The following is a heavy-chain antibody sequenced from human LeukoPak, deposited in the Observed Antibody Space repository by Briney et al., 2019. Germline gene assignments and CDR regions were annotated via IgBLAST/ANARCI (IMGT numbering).Heavy chain of an antibody. CDR1: GFTFSSYG. CDR3: AREPRGDSSGYCDY. V-gene: IGHV3-30*03. CDR2: ISYDGSNK. J-gene: IGHJ4*02. Sequence: GGSLRLSCAASGFTFSSYGMHWVRQAPGKGLEWVAVISYDGSNKYYADSVKGRFTISRDNSKNTLYLQMNSLRAEDTAVYYCAREPRGDSSGYCDYWGQGTLVTVSS. D-gene: IGHD3-22*01.